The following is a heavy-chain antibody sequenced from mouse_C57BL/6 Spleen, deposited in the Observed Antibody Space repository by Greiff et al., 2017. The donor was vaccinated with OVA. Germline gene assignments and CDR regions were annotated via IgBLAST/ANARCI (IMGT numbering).Heavy chain of an antibody. Sequence: VQLQQSGAELVRPGASVTLSCKASGYTFTDYEMHWVKQTPVHGLEWIGAIDPETGGTAYTQKFKGKAILTADKSSSTAYMELRSLTSEDSAVYYCTRWGTKLGPFDYWGQGTTLTVSS. D-gene: IGHD4-1*01. CDR2: IDPETGGT. CDR1: GYTFTDYE. J-gene: IGHJ2*01. V-gene: IGHV1-15*01. CDR3: TRWGTKLGPFDY.